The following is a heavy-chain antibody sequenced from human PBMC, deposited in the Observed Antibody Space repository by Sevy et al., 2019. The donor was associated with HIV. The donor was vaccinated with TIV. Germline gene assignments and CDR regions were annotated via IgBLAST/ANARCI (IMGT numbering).Heavy chain of an antibody. V-gene: IGHV1-69*06. CDR2: IIPISGPAGPT. J-gene: IGHJ1*01. Sequence: ASVKVSCKSSGDSFSGYTIIWVRQAPGQGLEWMGGIIPISGPAGPTNSAQNFQDRATITADISTHTAYMELSSLRSEDTVLYFCARASSCGGDCYYLQYWGQGTLVTVSS. CDR3: ARASSCGGDCYYLQY. CDR1: GDSFSGYT. D-gene: IGHD2-21*02.